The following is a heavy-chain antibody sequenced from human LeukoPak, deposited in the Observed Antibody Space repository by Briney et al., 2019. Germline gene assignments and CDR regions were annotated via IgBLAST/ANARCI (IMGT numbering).Heavy chain of an antibody. D-gene: IGHD5-24*01. CDR1: GGTFSSYA. J-gene: IGHJ4*02. CDR2: IIPIFGTA. CDR3: ERVDGGPFAY. Sequence: SVKVSCKASGGTFSSYAISWVRQAPGQGLEWMGGIIPIFGTANYAQKFQGRVTITAAKSTSTAYMELSSLRSEDTAVYYCERVDGGPFAYWGKGTLVTVSS. V-gene: IGHV1-69*06.